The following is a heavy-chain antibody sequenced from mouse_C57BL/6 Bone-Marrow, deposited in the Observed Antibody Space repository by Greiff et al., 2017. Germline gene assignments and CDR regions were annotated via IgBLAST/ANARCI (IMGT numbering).Heavy chain of an antibody. V-gene: IGHV7-1*01. D-gene: IGHD2-3*01. J-gene: IGHJ1*03. Sequence: EVKLMESGGGLVQSGRSLRLSCATSGFTFSDFYMEWVRQAPGKGLEWIAASRNKANDYTTEYSASVKGRFIVSRDTSQSILYLQMNALRAEDTAIYYCARDALYYDGYYVRYFDVWGTGTTVTVSS. CDR1: GFTFSDFY. CDR3: ARDALYYDGYYVRYFDV. CDR2: SRNKANDYTT.